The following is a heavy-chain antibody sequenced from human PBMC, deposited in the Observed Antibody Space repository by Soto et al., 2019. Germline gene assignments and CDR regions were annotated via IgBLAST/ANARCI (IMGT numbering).Heavy chain of an antibody. J-gene: IGHJ4*02. D-gene: IGHD3-22*01. V-gene: IGHV4-4*07. CDR3: ARDFSREYYYDSSGYYPD. Sequence: PSETLSLTCTVSGGSISSHYWSWIRQPAGKGLEWIGRIYTSGSTNYNPSLKSRVTMSVDTSKNQFSLKLSSVTAADTAVYYCARDFSREYYYDSSGYYPDWGQGTLVTVSS. CDR2: IYTSGST. CDR1: GGSISSHY.